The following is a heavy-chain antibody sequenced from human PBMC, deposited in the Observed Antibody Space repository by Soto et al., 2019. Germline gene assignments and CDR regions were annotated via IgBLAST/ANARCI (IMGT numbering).Heavy chain of an antibody. CDR2: IYHSGST. Sequence: QLQLQESGSGLVKPSQTLSLTCAVSGGSISSGGYSWSWIRQPPGKGLEWIGYIYHSGSTYYNPSRKSRVTISVDRSKNQFSLKLSSVTAADTAVYYCARGSDSGYGLLGVDYWGQGTLVTVSS. D-gene: IGHD5-12*01. J-gene: IGHJ4*02. V-gene: IGHV4-30-2*01. CDR1: GGSISSGGYS. CDR3: ARGSDSGYGLLGVDY.